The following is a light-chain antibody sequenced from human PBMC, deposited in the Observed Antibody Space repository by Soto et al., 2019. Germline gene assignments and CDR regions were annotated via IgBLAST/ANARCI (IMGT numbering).Light chain of an antibody. J-gene: IGKJ1*01. CDR1: QYINTR. V-gene: IGKV3-11*01. Sequence: EIVLTHSPATLSSFPCDIVTLSCRASQYINTRLAWYQHRPGQAPRLLIYQTSIRAAGIPARFSASGTGTDFTPTISDVQPEDFAVYYCHQRQSCPRTFGQGTKVDIK. CDR2: QTS. CDR3: HQRQSCPRT.